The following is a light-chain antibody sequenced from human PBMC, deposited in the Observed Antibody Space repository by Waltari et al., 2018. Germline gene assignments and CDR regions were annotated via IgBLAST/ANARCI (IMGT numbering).Light chain of an antibody. Sequence: VLTQSPGTLSLSPGESATFPCRASQSLTKRYLAWYQQKPDQAPRLVIYGASSRAAGNPDRLSGSGSGTDFTLTNSRLEPEDFAVYYCQQYGSSIMYTFGQEAKLEIK. CDR2: GAS. CDR3: QQYGSSIMYT. V-gene: IGKV3-20*01. J-gene: IGKJ2*01. CDR1: QSLTKRY.